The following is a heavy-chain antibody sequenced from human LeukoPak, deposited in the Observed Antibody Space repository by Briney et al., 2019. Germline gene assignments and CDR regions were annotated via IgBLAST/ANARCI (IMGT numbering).Heavy chain of an antibody. CDR1: GFTVSGNY. CDR2: INSDGSSI. J-gene: IGHJ2*01. CDR3: AREGRDYGRYFDL. Sequence: GGSLRLSCAASGFTVSGNYMSWVRQAPGKGLVWVSRINSDGSSINYADSVKGRFTISRDNAKKTLYLQMHSLRAEDTALYYCAREGRDYGRYFDLWGRGTLVTVSS. D-gene: IGHD4-17*01. V-gene: IGHV3-74*01.